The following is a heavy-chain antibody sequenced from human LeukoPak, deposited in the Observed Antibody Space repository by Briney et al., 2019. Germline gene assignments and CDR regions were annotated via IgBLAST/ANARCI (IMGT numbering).Heavy chain of an antibody. CDR3: ARGPVYCSSTSCYTDY. CDR2: IYTSGST. CDR1: GGSISGGSYY. D-gene: IGHD2-2*02. V-gene: IGHV4-61*02. J-gene: IGHJ4*02. Sequence: SETLSLTCTVSGGSISGGSYYWSWIRQPAGKGLEWIGRIYTSGSTNYNPSLKSRVTISVDTSKNQFSLKLSSVTAADTAVYYCARGPVYCSSTSCYTDYWGQGTLVTVSS.